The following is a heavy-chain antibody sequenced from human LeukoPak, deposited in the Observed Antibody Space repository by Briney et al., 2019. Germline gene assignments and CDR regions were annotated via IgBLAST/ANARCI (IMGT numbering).Heavy chain of an antibody. CDR2: ISYDGSNK. CDR1: GFTFSSYA. J-gene: IGHJ4*02. Sequence: GGSLRLSCAASGFTFSSYAMHGVRQAPGKGLEWVALISYDGSNKYYADSVKGRFTISRDNSKNTLYLQMNSLRAEDTAVYYCARDKRIAAAGYFDYWGQGTLVTVSS. D-gene: IGHD6-13*01. V-gene: IGHV3-30-3*01. CDR3: ARDKRIAAAGYFDY.